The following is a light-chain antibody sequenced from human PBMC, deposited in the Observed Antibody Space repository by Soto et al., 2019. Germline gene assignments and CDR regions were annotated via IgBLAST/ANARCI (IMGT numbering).Light chain of an antibody. CDR3: QQFDTSPPST. V-gene: IGKV3-20*01. J-gene: IGKJ5*01. CDR1: QGVSSSY. Sequence: PGERATLSCRASQGVSSSYLAWYQQKPGQAPRLLIYGASSRATGIPDRFSGSGSGTDFTLTISRLEPGDFAVYYCQQFDTSPPSTFGQGTRLEIK. CDR2: GAS.